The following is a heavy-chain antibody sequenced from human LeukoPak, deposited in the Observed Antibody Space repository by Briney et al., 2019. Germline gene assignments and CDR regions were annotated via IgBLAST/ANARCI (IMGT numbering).Heavy chain of an antibody. CDR2: IKQDGSEK. J-gene: IGHJ3*02. V-gene: IGHV3-7*01. CDR1: GFTFSSYW. D-gene: IGHD2-2*01. Sequence: AGVSLRLSCAASGFTFSSYWMSWVRQAPGKGLEWVANIKQDGSEKYYVGSVKGRFTISRDNAKNSLYLQMNSLRAEDTAVYYCARDPRYCSSTSCHDAFDIWGQGTMVTVSS. CDR3: ARDPRYCSSTSCHDAFDI.